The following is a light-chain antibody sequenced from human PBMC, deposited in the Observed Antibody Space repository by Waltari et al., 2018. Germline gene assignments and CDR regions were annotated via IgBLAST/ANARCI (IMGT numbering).Light chain of an antibody. Sequence: QSVLTPPPSVSAAPGQKVTISCSGSSPNIGNTYVSWYQQHPGTAPKLLIYETNKRPSGIPDRFSGSKSGTSATLGITGRQTGDEADYYCGTWDSSLSGVVFGGGTKLTVL. J-gene: IGLJ2*01. CDR1: SPNIGNTY. CDR2: ETN. CDR3: GTWDSSLSGVV. V-gene: IGLV1-51*02.